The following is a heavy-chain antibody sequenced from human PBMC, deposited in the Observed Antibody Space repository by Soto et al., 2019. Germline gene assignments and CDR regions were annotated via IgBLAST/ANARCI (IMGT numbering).Heavy chain of an antibody. CDR3: ARCRGDYDFWSGNYYYGMDV. CDR2: ISSSSSYI. V-gene: IGHV3-21*01. D-gene: IGHD3-3*01. J-gene: IGHJ6*02. Sequence: EVQLVESGGGLVKPGGSLRLSCAASGFTFSSYSMNWVRQAPGKGLEWVSSISSSSSYIYYADSVKGRFTISRDNAKNALFLQMNSLSAEDTAVYYGARCRGDYDFWSGNYYYGMDVWGQGTTVTVSS. CDR1: GFTFSSYS.